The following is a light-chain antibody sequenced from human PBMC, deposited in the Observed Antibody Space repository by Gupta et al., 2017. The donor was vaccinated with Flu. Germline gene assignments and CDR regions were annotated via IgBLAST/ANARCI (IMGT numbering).Light chain of an antibody. CDR2: GAS. CDR3: QHANTSPKRT. V-gene: IGKV1-12*01. Sequence: DIQMTQSPSSVSASVGDRVTITCRASQGSSSWLAWYQQKPGEAPKLLIYGASILQSGVPSRFSGSGSGTDFTLTISRLQPEDFAVYYCQHANTSPKRTFGGGTKVEIK. CDR1: QGSSSW. J-gene: IGKJ4*01.